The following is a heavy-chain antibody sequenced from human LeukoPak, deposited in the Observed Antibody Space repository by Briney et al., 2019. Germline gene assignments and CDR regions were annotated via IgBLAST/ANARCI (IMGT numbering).Heavy chain of an antibody. CDR2: INPNSGGT. Sequence: ASVKVSCKASGYTFTCYYMHWVRQAPGQGMEWMGWINPNSGGTNYAQKFQGRVTMTRDTSISTAYMELSRLRSNDTAVYYCARSYYDILTGYYYGMDVWGQGTTVTVSS. V-gene: IGHV1-2*02. CDR1: GYTFTCYY. CDR3: ARSYYDILTGYYYGMDV. J-gene: IGHJ6*02. D-gene: IGHD3-9*01.